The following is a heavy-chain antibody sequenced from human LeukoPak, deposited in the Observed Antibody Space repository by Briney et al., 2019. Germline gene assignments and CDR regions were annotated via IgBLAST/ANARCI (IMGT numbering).Heavy chain of an antibody. CDR2: IIPILDLA. Sequence: GASVKVSCKDSGGIFSSYAINWVRQAPGQGLEWMGRIIPILDLANYARKFQGRVTITADKSTSTIYMELSSLRSEDTAVYFCARDKDMDVWGQGTTVTVSS. V-gene: IGHV1-69*04. J-gene: IGHJ6*02. CDR3: ARDKDMDV. CDR1: GGIFSSYA.